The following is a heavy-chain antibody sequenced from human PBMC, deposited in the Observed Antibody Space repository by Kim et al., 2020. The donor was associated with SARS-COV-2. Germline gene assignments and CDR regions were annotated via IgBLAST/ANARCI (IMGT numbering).Heavy chain of an antibody. D-gene: IGHD2-2*01. CDR3: ARGRAVPAAKGAFDI. Sequence: PSPKRRVAVSVDTSKNQFSRKPSSVTAADTAVYYCARGRAVPAAKGAFDIWGQGTMVTVSS. J-gene: IGHJ3*02. V-gene: IGHV4-34*01.